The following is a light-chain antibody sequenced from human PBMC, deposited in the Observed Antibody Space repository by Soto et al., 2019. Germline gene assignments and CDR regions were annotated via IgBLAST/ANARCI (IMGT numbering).Light chain of an antibody. J-gene: IGKJ1*01. Sequence: DIQMTQSPSTLSASVGDRVTITCRASQSISIWLAWYQQRPGKAPKLLIYKASTLESGVPSRFSGSGSGTEFTLTISSLQHDDFATYYCQQYNSLWTFGQGTKVEIK. CDR3: QQYNSLWT. CDR2: KAS. V-gene: IGKV1-5*03. CDR1: QSISIW.